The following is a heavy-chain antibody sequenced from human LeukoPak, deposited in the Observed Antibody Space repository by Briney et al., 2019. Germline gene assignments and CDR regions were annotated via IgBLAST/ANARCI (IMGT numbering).Heavy chain of an antibody. CDR3: AKDEPPMGHAFDI. V-gene: IGHV3-30*02. J-gene: IGHJ3*02. CDR1: GFTFSSYS. Sequence: GGSLRLSCAASGFTFSSYSMNWVRQAPGKGLEWVAFIRYDGSNKYYADSVKGRFTISRDNSKNTLYLQMNSLRAEDTAVYYCAKDEPPMGHAFDIWGQGTMVTVSS. CDR2: IRYDGSNK. D-gene: IGHD3-10*01.